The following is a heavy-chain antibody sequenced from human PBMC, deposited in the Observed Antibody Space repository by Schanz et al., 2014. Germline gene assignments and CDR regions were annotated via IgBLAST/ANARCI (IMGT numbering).Heavy chain of an antibody. CDR3: ARGHGTSLERGSHYYMDV. CDR2: ISYSGST. Sequence: QVQLQESGPGLVKPSQTLSLTCTVSGASISSGGYYWDWIRLLPGKGLKWIGYISYSGSTSFNPSLKVRLTRSVDTSRNQFNLKVTAATAADRAVYYCARGHGTSLERGSHYYMDVWGKGTTVNVSS. D-gene: IGHD5-12*01. CDR1: GASISSGGYY. V-gene: IGHV4-31*03. J-gene: IGHJ6*03.